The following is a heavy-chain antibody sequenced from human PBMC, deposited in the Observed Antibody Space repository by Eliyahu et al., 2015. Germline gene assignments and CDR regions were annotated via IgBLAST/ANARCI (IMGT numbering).Heavy chain of an antibody. Sequence: QVQLQESGPGLVKPSXTLSLXCXVSGASXSSFXWTWIRQPPGKGLEWIGYIHYSGSTNYNPSLKSRVTISVDTSKSQFSLNLNSVTAADTAVYYCATGGYCSGGSCYSRWGQGTLVTVSS. D-gene: IGHD2-15*01. CDR3: ATGGYCSGGSCYSR. CDR1: GASXSSFX. J-gene: IGHJ4*02. CDR2: IHYSGST. V-gene: IGHV4-59*01.